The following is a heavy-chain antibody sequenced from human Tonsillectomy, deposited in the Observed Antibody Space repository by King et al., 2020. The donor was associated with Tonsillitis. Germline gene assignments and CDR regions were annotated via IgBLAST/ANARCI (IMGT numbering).Heavy chain of an antibody. J-gene: IGHJ4*02. V-gene: IGHV3-15*01. CDR3: TASGSYPQPRDY. CDR2: IKTKGDGGTT. CDR1: W. Sequence: WMTWVRQAPGKGLEWVGLIKTKGDGGTTEYAAPVKGRFTISRDDSKNTLYLQMNSLKTDDTAMYCCTASGSYPQPRDYWGQGTLVAICS. D-gene: IGHD1-26*01.